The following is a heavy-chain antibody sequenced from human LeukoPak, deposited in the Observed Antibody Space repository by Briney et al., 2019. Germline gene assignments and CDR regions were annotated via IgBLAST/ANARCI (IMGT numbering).Heavy chain of an antibody. Sequence: ASVKVSCKASGGTFNSYAISWVRQAPGQGLEWMGRIIPILGIANYAQKFQGRVTITADKSTSTAYMELSSLRSEDTAVYYCARPSGGSYRGDWFDPWGQGTLVTVSS. CDR1: GGTFNSYA. CDR3: ARPSGGSYRGDWFDP. D-gene: IGHD1-26*01. CDR2: IIPILGIA. V-gene: IGHV1-69*04. J-gene: IGHJ5*02.